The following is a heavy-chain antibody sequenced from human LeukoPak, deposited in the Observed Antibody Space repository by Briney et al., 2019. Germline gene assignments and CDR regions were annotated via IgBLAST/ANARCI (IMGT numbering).Heavy chain of an antibody. J-gene: IGHJ5*02. V-gene: IGHV3-30*04. CDR1: GVTFSSYA. CDR3: ATGGYSYGPNWFDP. Sequence: GGSLTLSCAASGVTFSSYAMHWVRQAPGKGLEWVAVISYDGSNKYYAYSVKGRFTISRDNSKNTLYLQMNSLRAEDTAVYYCATGGYSYGPNWFDPWGQGTLVTVSS. D-gene: IGHD5-18*01. CDR2: ISYDGSNK.